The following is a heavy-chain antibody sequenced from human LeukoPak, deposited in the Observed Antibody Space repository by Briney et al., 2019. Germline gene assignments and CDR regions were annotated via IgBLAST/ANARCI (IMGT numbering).Heavy chain of an antibody. V-gene: IGHV3-23*01. J-gene: IGHJ4*02. CDR2: ISGSGGST. Sequence: GGSLRLSCAASGFTFSSYAMSWVRQAPGKGLEWVSFISGSGGSTYYADSVKGRFTISRDNSKNTLYLQMNSLRGEDTAVYYCAKDREGTIADYFDYWGQGTLVTVSS. CDR3: AKDREGTIADYFDY. D-gene: IGHD1-7*01. CDR1: GFTFSSYA.